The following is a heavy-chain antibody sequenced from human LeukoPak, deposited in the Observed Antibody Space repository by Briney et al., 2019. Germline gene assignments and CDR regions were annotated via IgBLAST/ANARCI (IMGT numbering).Heavy chain of an antibody. CDR1: GFTFSSYD. V-gene: IGHV3-13*01. Sequence: PGGSLRLSCAASGFTFSSYDMHWVRQATGKGLEWVSAIGTAGDTYYPGSVKGRFTISRENAKNSLYLQMNSLRAGDTAVYYCARAGIAVAGTDYYYYGMDVWGQGTTVTVSS. J-gene: IGHJ6*02. D-gene: IGHD6-19*01. CDR2: IGTAGDT. CDR3: ARAGIAVAGTDYYYYGMDV.